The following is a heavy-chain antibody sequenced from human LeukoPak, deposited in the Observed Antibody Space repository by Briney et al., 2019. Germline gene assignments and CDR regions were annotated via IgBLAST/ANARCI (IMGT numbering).Heavy chain of an antibody. J-gene: IGHJ4*02. CDR1: GGSISSSYY. CDR2: IYHSGST. D-gene: IGHD3-22*01. CDR3: ARRREYDSSGYYYFDY. V-gene: IGHV4-39*01. Sequence: SETLSLTCTVSGGSISSSYYWDWIRQPPGKGLEWIGTIYHSGSTNYNPSLKSRVTIFVDTSKNQFSLKLSSVTAAGTAVYYCARRREYDSSGYYYFDYWGQGTLVTVSS.